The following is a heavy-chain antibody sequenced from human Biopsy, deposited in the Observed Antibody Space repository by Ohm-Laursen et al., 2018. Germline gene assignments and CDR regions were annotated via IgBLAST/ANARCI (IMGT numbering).Heavy chain of an antibody. CDR1: GYYFTSNY. J-gene: IGHJ4*02. Sequence: ASVKVSCKTSGYYFTSNYIHWVRQAPGQGLQWMAAIDTSGGSTHYSQTFMGRVTVTRDTSTTTVYMEMSSLRSEDTAVYYCAADINVWNVNYWGQGTQVTVSS. V-gene: IGHV1-46*01. CDR2: IDTSGGST. CDR3: AADINVWNVNY. D-gene: IGHD1-1*01.